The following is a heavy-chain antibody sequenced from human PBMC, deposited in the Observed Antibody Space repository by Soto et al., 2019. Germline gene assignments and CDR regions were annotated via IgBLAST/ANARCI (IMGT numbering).Heavy chain of an antibody. CDR2: INHSGST. Sequence: XTLSLPCAVYGGSFSGYYWSWIRQPPGKGLEWIGEINHSGSTNYNPSLKSRVTISVDTSKNQFSLKLSSVTAADTAVYYCARFRTWFEYYFDYWGQGTLVPVSS. J-gene: IGHJ4*02. CDR3: ARFRTWFEYYFDY. CDR1: GGSFSGYY. D-gene: IGHD3-10*01. V-gene: IGHV4-34*01.